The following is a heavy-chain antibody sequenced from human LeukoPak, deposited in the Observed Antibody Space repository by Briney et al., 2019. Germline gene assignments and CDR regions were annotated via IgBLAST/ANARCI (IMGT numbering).Heavy chain of an antibody. D-gene: IGHD6-13*01. J-gene: IGHJ3*02. CDR1: GYTFTSYA. CDR3: ARGGIIAAAGIWGGLDI. V-gene: IGHV1-3*01. Sequence: ASVKVSCKASGYTFTSYAMHWVRQAPGQRLEWMGWVDAGNGDTQCSQEFQGRVTITRDTSANTTQMDLSSLRSGDTAVYYCARGGIIAAAGIWGGLDIWGQGTVVTVSS. CDR2: VDAGNGDT.